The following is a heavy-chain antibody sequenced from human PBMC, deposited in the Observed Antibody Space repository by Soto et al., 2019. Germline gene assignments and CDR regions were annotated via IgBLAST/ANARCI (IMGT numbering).Heavy chain of an antibody. CDR2: ITQDGSEK. Sequence: EVQLVESGGGLVQPGGSLRLSCAASGFTFSSYWMSWVRQAPGKGLEWVANITQDGSEKYYVDSVKGRFTISRDNAKNSLYLQMNTLRAEDTAVYYWARDKLSSIAARGSGYWVQGTLVTVSS. CDR3: ARDKLSSIAARGSGY. D-gene: IGHD6-6*01. J-gene: IGHJ4*02. V-gene: IGHV3-7*01. CDR1: GFTFSSYW.